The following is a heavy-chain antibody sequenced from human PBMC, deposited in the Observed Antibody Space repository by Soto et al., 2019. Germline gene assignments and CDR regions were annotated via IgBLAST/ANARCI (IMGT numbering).Heavy chain of an antibody. Sequence: QVQLLQSGAEVKKPGASVKVSCKVSGHTLTELSMHWVRQAPGRGLEWMGGFEPEDGETIFAQKFQGRVTMTEDTSTDSTYMALTTLRSEDTAVYYCAAGGTRWLHSPFDYWGQGTLVTISS. CDR2: FEPEDGET. J-gene: IGHJ4*02. D-gene: IGHD1-1*01. CDR3: AAGGTRWLHSPFDY. CDR1: GHTLTELS. V-gene: IGHV1-24*01.